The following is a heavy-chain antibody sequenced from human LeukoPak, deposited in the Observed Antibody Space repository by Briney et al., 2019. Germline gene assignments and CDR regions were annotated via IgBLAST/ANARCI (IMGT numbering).Heavy chain of an antibody. Sequence: PGGSLRLSCAASGFTFDDYTMHWVRQAPGKGLEWVSLISWDGGSTYADSVKGRFTISRDNSKNSLYLQMNSLRAEDTAVYYCARSRIQLWLDAFDIWGQGTMVAVSS. CDR2: ISWDGGST. CDR1: GFTFDDYT. CDR3: ARSRIQLWLDAFDI. V-gene: IGHV3-43*01. J-gene: IGHJ3*02. D-gene: IGHD5-18*01.